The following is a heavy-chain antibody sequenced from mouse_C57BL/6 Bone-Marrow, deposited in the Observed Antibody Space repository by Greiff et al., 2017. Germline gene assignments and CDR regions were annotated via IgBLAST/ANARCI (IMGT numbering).Heavy chain of an antibody. CDR2: IHPNSGST. CDR3: AREDYYWFAY. D-gene: IGHD1-1*01. CDR1: GYTFTSYW. Sequence: QVQLQQSGAELVKPGASVKLSCTASGYTFTSYWMHWVKQRPGQGLEWIGMIHPNSGSTNYNEKFKSKATLTVDKSSSTAYMQLSSLTSEDSAVXYCAREDYYWFAYWGQGTLVTVSA. V-gene: IGHV1-64*01. J-gene: IGHJ3*01.